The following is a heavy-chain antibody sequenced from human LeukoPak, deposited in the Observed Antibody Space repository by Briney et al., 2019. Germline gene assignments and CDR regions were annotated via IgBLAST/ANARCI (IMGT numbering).Heavy chain of an antibody. CDR1: GFTFSNAW. V-gene: IGHV3-15*01. D-gene: IGHD1-7*01. CDR3: STYNSNYVEAFDI. Sequence: GGSLRLSCAASGFTFSNAWMSWVRQAPGKGLEWVGRIRRKTDGGTADYAAPVKGRFTISRDDSKNMLYLQMNSLKTEDTAVYFCSTYNSNYVEAFDIWGRGTMVTVSS. CDR2: IRRKTDGGTA. J-gene: IGHJ3*02.